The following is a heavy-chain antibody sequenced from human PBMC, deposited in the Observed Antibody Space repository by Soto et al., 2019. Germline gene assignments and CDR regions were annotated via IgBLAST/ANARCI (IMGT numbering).Heavy chain of an antibody. D-gene: IGHD1-26*01. J-gene: IGHJ6*02. V-gene: IGHV3-33*01. CDR1: GFTFSSYG. CDR3: ARGGYSHYYYGMDV. Sequence: QVQLVESGGGVVQPGRSLRLSCAASGFTFSSYGMHWVRQAPGKGLEWVAVIWYDGSNKYYADSVKGRFTISRDNSKNTLYLQMNSPRAEDTAVYYCARGGYSHYYYGMDVWGQGTTVTVSS. CDR2: IWYDGSNK.